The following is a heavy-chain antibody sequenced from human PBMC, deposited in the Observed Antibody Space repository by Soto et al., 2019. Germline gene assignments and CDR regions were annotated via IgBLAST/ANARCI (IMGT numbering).Heavy chain of an antibody. CDR2: INHSGST. D-gene: IGHD1-1*01. V-gene: IGHV4-34*01. J-gene: IGHJ2*01. CDR1: GGSFSGYY. Sequence: KPSETLSLTCAVYGGSFSGYYWSWIRQPPGKGLEWIGEINHSGSTNYNPSLKSRVTISVDTSKNQFSLKLSSVTAADTAVYYCARGNTKRLSGAYWYFDLWGRGTLVTVSS. CDR3: ARGNTKRLSGAYWYFDL.